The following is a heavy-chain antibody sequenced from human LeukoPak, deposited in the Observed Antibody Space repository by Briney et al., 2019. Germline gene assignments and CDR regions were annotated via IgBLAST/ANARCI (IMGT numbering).Heavy chain of an antibody. CDR1: GFTFSSYG. D-gene: IGHD3-10*01. CDR2: ISYDGSNK. CDR3: ARARYYYGPRVWGGFYYFDY. V-gene: IGHV3-30*03. Sequence: PGGSLRLSCAASGFTFSSYGMHWVRQAPGKGPEWVAVISYDGSNKYYADSVKGRFTISRDNTKNSLSLQMNSLGPEDTAIYYCARARYYYGPRVWGGFYYFDYWGQGALVTVSS. J-gene: IGHJ4*02.